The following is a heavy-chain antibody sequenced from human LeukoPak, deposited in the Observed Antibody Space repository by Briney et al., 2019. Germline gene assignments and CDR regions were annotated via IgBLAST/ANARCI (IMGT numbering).Heavy chain of an antibody. Sequence: GGSLRLSCAASGFTFSSYAMSWVRQAPGKGLEWVSAIGGSGGSTYYADSVKGRFTISRDNSKNTLCLQMNSLRAEDTAVYYCAKDPDCSSTSCYDFRFDPWGQGTLVTVSS. J-gene: IGHJ5*02. CDR2: IGGSGGST. D-gene: IGHD2-2*01. V-gene: IGHV3-23*01. CDR1: GFTFSSYA. CDR3: AKDPDCSSTSCYDFRFDP.